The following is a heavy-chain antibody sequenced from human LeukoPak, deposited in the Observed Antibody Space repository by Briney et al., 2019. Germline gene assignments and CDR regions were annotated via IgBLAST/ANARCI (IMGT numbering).Heavy chain of an antibody. CDR3: SRDVNFLFFDV. D-gene: IGHD5-24*01. CDR1: GFSFSSYV. CDR2: ISHDGTDT. V-gene: IGHV3-74*01. Sequence: GGSLRLSCTASGFSFSSYVMHWVRQSPGKGLTCVSRISHDGTDTNYADSVRGRFTISRDNARNTLYLQMNSLRDDDTAVYYCSRDVNFLFFDVWGRGTPVTVSS. J-gene: IGHJ2*01.